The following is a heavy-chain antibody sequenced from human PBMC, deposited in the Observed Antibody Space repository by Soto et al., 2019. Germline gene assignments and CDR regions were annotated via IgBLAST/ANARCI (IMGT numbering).Heavy chain of an antibody. D-gene: IGHD3-9*01. J-gene: IGHJ4*02. CDR2: XXXXXXX. CDR3: ARSSVRYFDWYYFDY. V-gene: IGHV4-59*01. CDR1: GGSISSYY. Sequence: PSETLSLTCTVSGGSISSYYWSWIRQPPGXXXXXXXXXXXXXXXXXXXXXXSRVTISVDTSKNQFSLKLSSVTAADTAVYYCARSSVRYFDWYYFDYWGQGTLVTVSS.